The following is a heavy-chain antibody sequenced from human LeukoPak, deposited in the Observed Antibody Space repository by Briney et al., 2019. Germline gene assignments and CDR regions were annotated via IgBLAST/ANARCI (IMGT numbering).Heavy chain of an antibody. CDR1: GFTFSSYS. CDR3: AVVVVPAAVDY. CDR2: ISSSSSYI. J-gene: IGHJ4*02. Sequence: GSLGLSCAASGFTFSSYSMNWVRQAPGKGLEWVSSISSSSSYIYYADSVKGRFTISRDNAKNSLYLQMNSLRAEDTAVYYCAVVVVPAAVDYWGQGTLVTVSS. D-gene: IGHD2-2*01. V-gene: IGHV3-21*01.